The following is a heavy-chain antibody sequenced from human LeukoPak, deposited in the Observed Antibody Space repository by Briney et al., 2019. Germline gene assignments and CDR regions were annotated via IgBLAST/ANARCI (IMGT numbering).Heavy chain of an antibody. CDR1: GFTFSSYS. D-gene: IGHD6-13*01. CDR3: ARGGLRGMVPGGSSLYFDY. J-gene: IGHJ4*02. CDR2: ISSSSSYI. Sequence: PGGSLRLSCAASGFTFSSYSMNWVRQAPGKGLEWVSSISSSSSYIYYADSVKGRFTISRDNAKNSLYLQMNSLRAEDTAVYYCARGGLRGMVPGGSSLYFDYWSQGTLVTVSS. V-gene: IGHV3-21*01.